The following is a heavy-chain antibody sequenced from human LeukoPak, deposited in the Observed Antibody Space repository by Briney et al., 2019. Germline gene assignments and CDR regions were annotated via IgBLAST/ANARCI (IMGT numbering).Heavy chain of an antibody. CDR3: ARPYSSSWGELGY. CDR2: ISSSGNTT. Sequence: PGGSLRLSCAASGFTFSDYYMSWIRQAPGKGLECVSYISSSGNTTYHADSVKVRFTISRDNINNSLYLQMNSLRPEDTALYYCARPYSSSWGELGYWGQGTLVTVSS. D-gene: IGHD6-13*01. CDR1: GFTFSDYY. J-gene: IGHJ4*02. V-gene: IGHV3-11*01.